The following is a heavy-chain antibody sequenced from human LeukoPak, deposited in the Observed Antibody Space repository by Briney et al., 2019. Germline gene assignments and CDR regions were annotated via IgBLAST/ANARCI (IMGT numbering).Heavy chain of an antibody. D-gene: IGHD3-3*01. CDR3: ARDNKARDFWSGYADNNWFAP. J-gene: IGHJ5*02. V-gene: IGHV1-2*02. CDR2: INPNSGGT. Sequence: ASVKVSCKASGYTFTGYYMHWVRQAPGQGLEWMGWINPNSGGTNYVQKFQGRVTMTRDTSISTAYMALSRLRSDDTAVYYCARDNKARDFWSGYADNNWFAPWGQGTLVTVSS. CDR1: GYTFTGYY.